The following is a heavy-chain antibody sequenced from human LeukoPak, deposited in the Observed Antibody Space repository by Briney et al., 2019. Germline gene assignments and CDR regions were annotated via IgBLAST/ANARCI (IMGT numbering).Heavy chain of an antibody. CDR1: GYSFTSYW. CDR2: IYPGDSDT. CDR3: ARQDGSGSYYMYNWFDP. D-gene: IGHD3-10*01. J-gene: IGHJ5*02. Sequence: GESLKISCKGSGYSFTSYWIGWVRQMPGKGLEWMGIIYPGDSDTRYSPSFQGQVTISADKSISTAYLQWSSLKASDTAMYYCARQDGSGSYYMYNWFDPWGQGTLVTVSS. V-gene: IGHV5-51*01.